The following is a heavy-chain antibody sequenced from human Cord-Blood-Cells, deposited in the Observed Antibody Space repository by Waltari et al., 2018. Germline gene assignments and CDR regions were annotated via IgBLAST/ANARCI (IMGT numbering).Heavy chain of an antibody. CDR2: MSSSSSYI. D-gene: IGHD2-15*01. CDR3: ASSRTPFYGMDV. V-gene: IGHV3-21*01. Sequence: EVQLVESGGGLVKPGGSLRLSCAASGFTFSSYSMNWVRQAPGKGLEWVSSMSSSSSYIYYADSVKGRFTISRDNAKNSLYLQMNSLRAEDTAVYYCASSRTPFYGMDVWGQGTTVTVSS. J-gene: IGHJ6*02. CDR1: GFTFSSYS.